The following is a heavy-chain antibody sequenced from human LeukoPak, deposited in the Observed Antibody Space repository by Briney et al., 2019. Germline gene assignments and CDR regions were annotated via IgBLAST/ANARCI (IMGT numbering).Heavy chain of an antibody. J-gene: IGHJ5*02. V-gene: IGHV4-61*02. D-gene: IGHD4/OR15-4a*01. Sequence: PSETESLTCTVSGGSISSGSYYWSWIRQPAGKGLEWIGRIYTSGSTNYNPSLKSRVTISVDTSKNQFSLKLSSVTAADTAVYYCARRLSREKYNWFDPWGQGTLVTVSS. CDR1: GGSISSGSYY. CDR2: IYTSGST. CDR3: ARRLSREKYNWFDP.